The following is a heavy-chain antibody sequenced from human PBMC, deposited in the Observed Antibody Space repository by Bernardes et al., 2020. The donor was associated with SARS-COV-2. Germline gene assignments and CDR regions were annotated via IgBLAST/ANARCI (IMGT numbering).Heavy chain of an antibody. CDR1: GGSFNNYY. CDR2: INYSGNT. V-gene: IGHV4-34*09. J-gene: IGHJ4*02. CDR3: ARGNSPYYFDY. Sequence: TLSLTCAVYGGSFNNYYWTWIRQPPGKGLEWLGEINYSGNTNYNPSLKSRLTISADTSKNQFSLKLSSVTAADTAVYYCARGNSPYYFDYWGQGTLVVVSS. D-gene: IGHD1-26*01.